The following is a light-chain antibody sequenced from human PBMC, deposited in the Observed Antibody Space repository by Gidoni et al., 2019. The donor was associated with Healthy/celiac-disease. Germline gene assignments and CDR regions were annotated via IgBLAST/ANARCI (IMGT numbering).Light chain of an antibody. CDR1: QDISNY. CDR3: QQYDNLLT. Sequence: DIKMSQSPSSLSASVGDRVTITCQASQDISNYLNWYQQKPRKAPKLLIYDASNLETGVPSRFSGSGSGTDFTFTISSLQPEDIATYYCQQYDNLLTFGGGTKVEIK. CDR2: DAS. J-gene: IGKJ4*01. V-gene: IGKV1-33*01.